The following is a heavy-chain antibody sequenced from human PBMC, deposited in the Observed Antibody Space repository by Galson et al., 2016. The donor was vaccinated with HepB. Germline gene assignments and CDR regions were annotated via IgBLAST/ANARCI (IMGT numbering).Heavy chain of an antibody. CDR1: GYTFTDYY. CDR3: ARKGCSGGNCYPYDY. Sequence: SVKVSCKASGYTFTDYYIHWVRQAPGQGLEWVGYINPNSGGTRYAQKFQGRVTMTTDTSITTAYMELSRLRSDDTAVYYCARKGCSGGNCYPYDYWGQGTLVTASS. D-gene: IGHD2-15*01. J-gene: IGHJ4*02. CDR2: INPNSGGT. V-gene: IGHV1-2*02.